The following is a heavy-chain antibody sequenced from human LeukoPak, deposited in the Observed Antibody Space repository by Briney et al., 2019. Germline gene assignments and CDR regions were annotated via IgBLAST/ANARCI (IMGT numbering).Heavy chain of an antibody. J-gene: IGHJ4*02. V-gene: IGHV1-46*01. CDR1: GYTFTIYY. CDR2: INPSGGST. D-gene: IGHD4-11*01. CDR3: ATDLALPTVTTSN. Sequence: ASVKVSFKASGYTFTIYYMHWVRQAPGQGLEWMGIINPSGGSTSYAQKFQGRVTMTEDTSTDTAYMELSSLRSEDTAVYYCATDLALPTVTTSNWGQGTLVTVSS.